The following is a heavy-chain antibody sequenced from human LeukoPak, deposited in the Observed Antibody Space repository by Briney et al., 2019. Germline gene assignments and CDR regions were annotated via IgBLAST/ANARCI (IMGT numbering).Heavy chain of an antibody. D-gene: IGHD5-18*01. V-gene: IGHV4-39*01. J-gene: IGHJ4*02. CDR2: IYYSGNT. CDR3: ARQGGYSYRILDY. Sequence: SETLSLTCTVSGVSISSSGYYWGWIRQPPGKGLEWIGSIYYSGNTYHNASLKSRVTISVDTSKNQFSLKLSSVTAADTAVYYCARQGGYSYRILDYWGQGTLVTVSS. CDR1: GVSISSSGYY.